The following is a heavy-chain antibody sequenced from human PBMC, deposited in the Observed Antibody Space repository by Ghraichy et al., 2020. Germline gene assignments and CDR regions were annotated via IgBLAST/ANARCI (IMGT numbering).Heavy chain of an antibody. V-gene: IGHV3-33*01. CDR2: IWYDGSNK. CDR1: GFTFSSYG. D-gene: IGHD6-6*01. Sequence: GGSLRLSCAASGFTFSSYGMHWVRQAPGKGLEWVAVIWYDGSNKYYADSVKGRFTISRDNSKNTLYLQMNSLRAEDTAVYYCAREGDPDFSIASRFDYWGQGTLVTVSS. CDR3: AREGDPDFSIASRFDY. J-gene: IGHJ4*02.